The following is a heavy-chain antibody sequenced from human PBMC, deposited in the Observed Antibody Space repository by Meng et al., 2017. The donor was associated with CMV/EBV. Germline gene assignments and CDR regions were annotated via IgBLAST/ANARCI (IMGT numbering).Heavy chain of an antibody. CDR2: IIPILGIA. Sequence: VKGSCKASGGTVSSYTISWVRQAPGQGLEWMGRIIPILGIANYAQKFQGRVTITADKSTSTAYMELSSLRSEDTAVYYCADYSGSYWGPHYCMDVWGPGTPVTVSS. CDR1: GGTVSSYT. J-gene: IGHJ6*02. CDR3: ADYSGSYWGPHYCMDV. V-gene: IGHV1-69*02. D-gene: IGHD1-26*01.